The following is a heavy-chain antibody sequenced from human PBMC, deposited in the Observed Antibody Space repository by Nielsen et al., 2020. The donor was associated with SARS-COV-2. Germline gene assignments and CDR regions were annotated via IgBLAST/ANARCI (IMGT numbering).Heavy chain of an antibody. J-gene: IGHJ4*02. CDR2: IKSKTDGGTT. CDR3: TTADKAAAGTRGY. Sequence: GGSLRLSCAASGSTFSNGWMSWVRQAPGEGLEWVGRIKSKTDGGTTEYAAPVKGRFTISRDDSKNTLYLQMNSLKTEDTSVYYCTTADKAAAGTRGYWGQGTLVTVSS. D-gene: IGHD6-13*01. V-gene: IGHV3-15*01. CDR1: GSTFSNGW.